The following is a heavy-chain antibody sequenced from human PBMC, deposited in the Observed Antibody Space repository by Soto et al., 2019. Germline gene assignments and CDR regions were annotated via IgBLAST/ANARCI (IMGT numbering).Heavy chain of an antibody. D-gene: IGHD3-10*01. CDR1: GDTFTGSY. CDR3: ARGVTGFGAFDI. CDR2: INPNSGGT. Sequence: ASLTVYCNASGDTFTGSYMHWVRKAPGQGLEWMGWINPNSGGTNYAQKFQGWVTMTRDTSISTAYMELSRLRSDDTAVYYCARGVTGFGAFDIWGQGTMVYVS. V-gene: IGHV1-2*04. J-gene: IGHJ3*02.